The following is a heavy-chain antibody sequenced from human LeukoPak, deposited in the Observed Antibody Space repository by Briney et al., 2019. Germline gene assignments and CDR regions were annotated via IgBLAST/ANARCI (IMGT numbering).Heavy chain of an antibody. D-gene: IGHD1-26*01. CDR1: GFTFSSYI. V-gene: IGHV3-21*01. CDR3: ASAGATVRSDS. CDR2: ISNSSSYI. Sequence: AGSLTLSCAASGFTFSSYIMIWVRQPPGKGLEWVSSISNSSSYIYYADSVKGRFTISRDNAKNSLYMQMNSLRAEDTAVYYCASAGATVRSDSWGQGTLVTVSS. J-gene: IGHJ4*02.